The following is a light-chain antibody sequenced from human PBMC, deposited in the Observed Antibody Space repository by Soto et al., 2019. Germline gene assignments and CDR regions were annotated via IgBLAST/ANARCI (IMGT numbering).Light chain of an antibody. CDR1: SSDVGGYNY. CDR2: DVS. CDR3: SSYTSSSTQV. Sequence: QSVLTQPASVSGSPGQSITISCTGTSSDVGGYNYVSWYQQHPGKAPKLMIYDVSNRPSGVSNRFSGSKSGNTASLTISGFQSEDEADYYCSSYTSSSTQVFGTGTKVNVL. J-gene: IGLJ1*01. V-gene: IGLV2-14*01.